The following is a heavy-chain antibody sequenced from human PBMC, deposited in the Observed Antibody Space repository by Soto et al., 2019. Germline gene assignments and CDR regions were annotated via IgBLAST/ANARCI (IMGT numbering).Heavy chain of an antibody. Sequence: QVQLVQSGAEVKKPGSSVKVSCKASGGTFSSYAISWVRQAPGQGLEWMGGIIPIFGTANYAQKFQGRVTISAEESTSTAYMEPGSLGFEDTAGVFCARRGHSGSFYFDYWGQGTLVTVSS. D-gene: IGHD1-26*01. V-gene: IGHV1-69*01. CDR1: GGTFSSYA. CDR2: IIPIFGTA. J-gene: IGHJ4*02. CDR3: ARRGHSGSFYFDY.